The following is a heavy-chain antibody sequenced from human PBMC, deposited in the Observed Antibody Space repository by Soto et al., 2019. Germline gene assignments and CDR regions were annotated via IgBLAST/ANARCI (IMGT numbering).Heavy chain of an antibody. CDR1: GYTFTGHY. CDR3: GRGRSGQIVVFY. CDR2: IGPETGAA. D-gene: IGHD1-26*01. V-gene: IGHV1-2*02. J-gene: IGHJ4*02. Sequence: ASVKVSCKASGYTFTGHYIHWVRQAPEQGPEWMGEIGPETGAARYAQKFQGRVTMTRDMSITTVYMELNNLSPDDTAVYYCGRGRSGQIVVFYWGQGTPVTVSS.